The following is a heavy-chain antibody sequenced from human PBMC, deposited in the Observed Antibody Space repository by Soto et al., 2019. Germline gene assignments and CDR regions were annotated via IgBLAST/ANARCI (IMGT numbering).Heavy chain of an antibody. CDR2: IIPIFGTA. CDR3: ATIVGATLYCYDMDV. D-gene: IGHD1-26*01. CDR1: GGTFSSYT. J-gene: IGHJ6*02. V-gene: IGHV1-69*01. Sequence: QVQLVQAGAEVKRPGSSVKVSCKPSGGTFSSYTFSWVRQAPGQGLEWVGGIIPIFGTAYYGQNFQGRVTSTADDSTSTAYMELSSLTSEDPAVYYCATIVGATLYCYDMDVWARGPTATVSS.